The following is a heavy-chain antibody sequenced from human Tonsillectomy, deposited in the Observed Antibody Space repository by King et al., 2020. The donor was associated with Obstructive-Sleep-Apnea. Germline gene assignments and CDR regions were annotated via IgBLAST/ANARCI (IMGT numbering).Heavy chain of an antibody. CDR1: GFTFRTSW. J-gene: IGHJ4*02. V-gene: IGHV3-74*01. CDR2: INSDGSST. D-gene: IGHD1-26*01. CDR3: ARDRDGAGPTTTDY. Sequence: VQLVESGGGLVQPGGSLRLSCAASGFTFRTSWMHWVRQAPGKGLVWVSRINSDGSSTIYADFVKGRFTISRDNAKNTLYLQMNRLRAEDTAVYYCARDRDGAGPTTTDYWGQGTLVTVSS.